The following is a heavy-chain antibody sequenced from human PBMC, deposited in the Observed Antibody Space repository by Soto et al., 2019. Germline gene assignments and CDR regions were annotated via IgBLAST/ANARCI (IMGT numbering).Heavy chain of an antibody. V-gene: IGHV1-3*05. Sequence: QVQLVQSGAEEKKPGASVKVSCKASGYTFTSYAMHWVRQAPGQRLEWMGWINAGNGNTKYSQTFQGGVTITRDTSGSTANMELSSLRSEDTAVYYCARVSGWYHLDYWGQGTLVTVSS. D-gene: IGHD6-19*01. CDR3: ARVSGWYHLDY. CDR2: INAGNGNT. J-gene: IGHJ4*02. CDR1: GYTFTSYA.